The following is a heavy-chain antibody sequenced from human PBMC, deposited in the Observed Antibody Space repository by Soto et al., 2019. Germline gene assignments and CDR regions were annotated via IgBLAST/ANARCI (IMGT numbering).Heavy chain of an antibody. V-gene: IGHV4-38-2*01. CDR2: IYHSGST. CDR1: GYSISSGYY. Sequence: SETLSLTCAVSGYSISSGYYWGCIRQPPGKGLEWIGSIYHSGSTYYNPSLKSRVTISVDTSKNQFSLKLSSVTAADTAVYYCARTRTYSSSWFGRADYYYYGMDVWGQGTTVTVSS. J-gene: IGHJ6*02. D-gene: IGHD6-13*01. CDR3: ARTRTYSSSWFGRADYYYYGMDV.